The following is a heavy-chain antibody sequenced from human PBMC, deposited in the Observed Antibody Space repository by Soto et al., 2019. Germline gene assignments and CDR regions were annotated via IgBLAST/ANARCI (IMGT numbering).Heavy chain of an antibody. D-gene: IGHD6-13*01. Sequence: QVQLQESGPGLVKPSETLSLTCTVSGGSISSYYWSWIRQPPRKGLEWIGYIYYSGSTNYNPSLKSRVTISVDTSKNQFSLKLSSVTAADTAVYYCARAESSSWLVDYWGQGTLVTVSS. CDR3: ARAESSSWLVDY. CDR2: IYYSGST. V-gene: IGHV4-59*01. J-gene: IGHJ4*02. CDR1: GGSISSYY.